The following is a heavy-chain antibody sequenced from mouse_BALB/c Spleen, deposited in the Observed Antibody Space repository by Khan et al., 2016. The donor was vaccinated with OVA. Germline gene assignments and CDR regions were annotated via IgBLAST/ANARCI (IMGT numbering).Heavy chain of an antibody. CDR3: ARNYDYDEGLTY. V-gene: IGHV2-2*02. CDR1: GFSLTNYG. J-gene: IGHJ3*01. D-gene: IGHD2-4*01. Sequence: VELVESGPGLVQPSQSLSITCTVSGFSLTNYGVHWVRQSPGKGLEWLGLIWSGGSTDYNAAFISRLSISKDNSKSQVFFKMNSLQANDTAIYYGARNYDYDEGLTYWGQGTLVTVSA. CDR2: IWSGGST.